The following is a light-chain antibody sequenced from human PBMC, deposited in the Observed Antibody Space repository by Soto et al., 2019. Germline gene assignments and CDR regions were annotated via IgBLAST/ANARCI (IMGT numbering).Light chain of an antibody. J-gene: IGKJ4*01. CDR1: QNVTYN. V-gene: IGKV3-15*01. CDR3: QQYKNWPPLT. Sequence: EIVMTQSPATLSVSPGERATLSSRASQNVTYNLARYQQKPGQGPRLLIYGAFTRATGIPARFSGSGSGTEFTLTISSLQSEDFAVYYCQQYKNWPPLTFGGGTKVEIK. CDR2: GAF.